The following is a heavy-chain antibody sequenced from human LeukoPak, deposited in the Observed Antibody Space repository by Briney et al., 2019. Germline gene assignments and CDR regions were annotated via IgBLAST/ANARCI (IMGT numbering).Heavy chain of an antibody. CDR3: ARDRITVAGAFDY. Sequence: SGGSLRLSCAASGFTFSSYGMNWVRQAPGKGLEWVSSISSSSTYIYYADSVKGRFTISRDYAKNSLYLQMNSLRAEDTAVYYCARDRITVAGAFDYWGQGTLVTVSS. CDR2: ISSSSTYI. D-gene: IGHD6-19*01. CDR1: GFTFSSYG. V-gene: IGHV3-21*01. J-gene: IGHJ4*02.